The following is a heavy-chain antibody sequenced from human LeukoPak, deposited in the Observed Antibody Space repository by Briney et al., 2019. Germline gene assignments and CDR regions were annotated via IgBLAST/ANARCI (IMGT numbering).Heavy chain of an antibody. CDR1: GFTFSSYG. J-gene: IGHJ4*02. D-gene: IGHD5-18*01. V-gene: IGHV3-30*02. CDR2: IRYDESKK. CDR3: AKGSGHNYGKSLDY. Sequence: GGSLRLSCAASGFTFSSYGMHWVRQAPGKGLEWVAFIRYDESKKYYVDSVKGRLTISRDNSKNTLYLQMSSVRAEDTAVYYCAKGSGHNYGKSLDYWGQGTLVTVSS.